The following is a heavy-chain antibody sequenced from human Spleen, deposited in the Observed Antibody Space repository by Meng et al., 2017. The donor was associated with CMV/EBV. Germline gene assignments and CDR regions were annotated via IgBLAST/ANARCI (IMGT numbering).Heavy chain of an antibody. CDR2: INPSGGST. J-gene: IGHJ6*02. V-gene: IGHV1-46*01. CDR1: GYTFSSYY. Sequence: ASVKVSCKASGYTFSSYYIHWVRQAPGQGLEWMGIINPSGGSTSYAQKFQGRVTMTRDTSTSTVYMELSSLRSDDTAVYYCARGPSQMTTVVTAGADVWGQGTTVTVSS. D-gene: IGHD4-23*01. CDR3: ARGPSQMTTVVTAGADV.